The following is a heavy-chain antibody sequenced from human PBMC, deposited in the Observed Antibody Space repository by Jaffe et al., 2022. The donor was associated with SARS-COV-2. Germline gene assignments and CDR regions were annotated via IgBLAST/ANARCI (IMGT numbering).Heavy chain of an antibody. V-gene: IGHV3-66*02. Sequence: EVQLVESGGGLVQPGGSLRLSCAASGFTVSSNYMSWVRQAPGKGLEWVSVIYSGGSTYYADSVKGRFTISRDNSKNTLYLQMNSLRAEDTAVYYCARHEYSSSPPGWFDPWGQGTLVTVSS. CDR2: IYSGGST. J-gene: IGHJ5*02. D-gene: IGHD6-6*01. CDR3: ARHEYSSSPPGWFDP. CDR1: GFTVSSNY.